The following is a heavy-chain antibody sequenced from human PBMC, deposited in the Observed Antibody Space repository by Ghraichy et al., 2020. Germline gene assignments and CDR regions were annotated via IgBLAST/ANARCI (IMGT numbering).Heavy chain of an antibody. V-gene: IGHV3-7*01. J-gene: IGHJ4*02. Sequence: GGSLRLSCAASGFTFSDYWMIWVRQAPGKGLEWVANIKQDESEKYYVDSVRGRFTISRDNAKNSLYPQMNSLRVEDTAVYYCAKTYYYGSGSADYWGQGTLVTVSS. D-gene: IGHD3-10*01. CDR2: IKQDESEK. CDR3: AKTYYYGSGSADY. CDR1: GFTFSDYW.